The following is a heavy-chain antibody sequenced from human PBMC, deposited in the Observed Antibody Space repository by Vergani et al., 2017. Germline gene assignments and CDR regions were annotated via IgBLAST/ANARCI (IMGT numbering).Heavy chain of an antibody. CDR2: IYYSGST. Sequence: QVQLQESGPGLVKPSETLSLTCPVSGGSISSYYWSWIRQPPGKGLEWIGYIYYSGSTNYKPSLKSRVTISVDTSKNQFSLKLRSVTAANTAVYYCEMNPYCGGDCYSDAFDIWGQGTMVTVSS. CDR1: GGSISSYY. CDR3: EMNPYCGGDCYSDAFDI. V-gene: IGHV4-59*01. J-gene: IGHJ3*02. D-gene: IGHD2-21*02.